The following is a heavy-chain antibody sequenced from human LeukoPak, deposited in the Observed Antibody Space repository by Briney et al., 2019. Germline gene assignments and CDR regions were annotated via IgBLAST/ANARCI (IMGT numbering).Heavy chain of an antibody. V-gene: IGHV4-59*08. J-gene: IGHJ3*02. Sequence: SETLSLTCTVSGGSISSYYWSWIRQPPGKGLERIGYIHYSGSTYYNPSLRSRVTMSTDTSKNQLSLRLSSVTAADTAVYYCARRRGDGDDYGAFDIWGQGTMVTVSS. D-gene: IGHD4-17*01. CDR3: ARRRGDGDDYGAFDI. CDR2: IHYSGST. CDR1: GGSISSYY.